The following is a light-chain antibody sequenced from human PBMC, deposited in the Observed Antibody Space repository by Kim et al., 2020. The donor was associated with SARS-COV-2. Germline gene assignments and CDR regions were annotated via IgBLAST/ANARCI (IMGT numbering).Light chain of an antibody. V-gene: IGKV1-39*01. CDR2: GAS. J-gene: IGKJ1*01. CDR3: QQSYSTPRT. CDR1: QSINTY. Sequence: ASVGDRVTITCRASQSINTYLNWYQQNPGEAPKILIYGASRLQTGVSLRFSGSGSGTDFTLTISSLQPEDFATYYCQQSYSTPRTFGQGTKVDIK.